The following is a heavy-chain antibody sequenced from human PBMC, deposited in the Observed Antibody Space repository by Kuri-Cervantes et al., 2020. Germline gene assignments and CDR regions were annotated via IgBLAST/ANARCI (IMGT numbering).Heavy chain of an antibody. V-gene: IGHV1-18*01. CDR2: ISTYSDNT. D-gene: IGHD3-22*01. CDR3: ARDGRNYYDSSGYYFDYYGMDV. CDR1: GYTFTSYG. J-gene: IGHJ6*02. Sequence: ASVKVSCKASGYTFTSYGISWVRQAPGQGLEWMGWISTYSDNTNYAQKLQGRVTMTTDTSTSTAYMELRSLRSDDTAVYYCARDGRNYYDSSGYYFDYYGMDVWGQGTTVTVSS.